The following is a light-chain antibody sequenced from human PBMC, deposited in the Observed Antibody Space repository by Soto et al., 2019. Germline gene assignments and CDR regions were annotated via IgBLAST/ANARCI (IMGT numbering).Light chain of an antibody. CDR1: QSVSSSY. J-gene: IGKJ4*01. Sequence: EIVLTQSPGTLSLSPGERATLSCRASQSVSSSYLAWYQQKPGQAPRLLIYGACSRATGIPDRFSGSGSGTDFTLTISRLEPEDCAVYYCQQYGRSPSTFGGGTKVEIK. CDR3: QQYGRSPST. CDR2: GAC. V-gene: IGKV3-20*01.